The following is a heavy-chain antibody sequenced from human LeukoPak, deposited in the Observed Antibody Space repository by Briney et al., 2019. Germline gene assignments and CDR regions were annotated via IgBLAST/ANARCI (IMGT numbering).Heavy chain of an antibody. Sequence: SETLSLTCTVSGGSISSGSYYWSWIRQPAGKGLEWIGRIYTSGSTNYNPSLKSRVTISVDTSKNQFSLKLSSVPAADTAVYYCGAFGGHRTYYYMDVWGKGTTVTVSS. D-gene: IGHD3-16*01. V-gene: IGHV4-61*02. CDR2: IYTSGST. CDR1: GGSISSGSYY. CDR3: GAFGGHRTYYYMDV. J-gene: IGHJ6*03.